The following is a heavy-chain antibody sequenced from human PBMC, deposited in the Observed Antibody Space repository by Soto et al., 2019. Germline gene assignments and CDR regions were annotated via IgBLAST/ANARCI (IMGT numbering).Heavy chain of an antibody. V-gene: IGHV3-30*18. J-gene: IGHJ4*02. D-gene: IGHD1-7*01. CDR2: ISYDGSNK. Sequence: VGSLRLSCAASGFTFSSYGMHWVRQAPGKGLEWVAVISYDGSNKYYADSVKGRFTISRDNSKNTLYLQMNSLRAEDTAVYYCAKNSLDNWNYDLDYWGQGTLVTVSS. CDR3: AKNSLDNWNYDLDY. CDR1: GFTFSSYG.